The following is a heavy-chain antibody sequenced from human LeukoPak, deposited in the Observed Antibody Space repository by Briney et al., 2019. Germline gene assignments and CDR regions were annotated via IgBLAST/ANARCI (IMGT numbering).Heavy chain of an antibody. CDR3: ARHDSGYSSSWYPYYYYGMDV. Sequence: PSQTLSLTCAVSGGSISSGGYYWGWIRQPPGKGLEWIGSIYYSGSTYYNPSLKSRVTISVDTSKNQFSLKLSSVTAADTAVYYCARHDSGYSSSWYPYYYYGMDVWGQGTTVTVSS. V-gene: IGHV4-39*01. J-gene: IGHJ6*02. CDR2: IYYSGST. CDR1: GGSISSGGYY. D-gene: IGHD6-13*01.